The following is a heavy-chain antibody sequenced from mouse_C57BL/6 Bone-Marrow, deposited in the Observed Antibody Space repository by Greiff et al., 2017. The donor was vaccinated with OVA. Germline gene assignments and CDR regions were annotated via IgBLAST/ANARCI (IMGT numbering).Heavy chain of an antibody. CDR1: GFTFSSYG. CDR3: ARHGDYGSFFDY. D-gene: IGHD1-1*01. J-gene: IGHJ2*01. Sequence: EVMLVESGGDLVKPGGSLKLSCAASGFTFSSYGMSWVRQTPDKRLEWVATISSGGSYTYYPDSVKGRFTISRDNAKNTLYRQRSSLKSEDTAMYDCARHGDYGSFFDYWGQGTTLTVSS. V-gene: IGHV5-6*02. CDR2: ISSGGSYT.